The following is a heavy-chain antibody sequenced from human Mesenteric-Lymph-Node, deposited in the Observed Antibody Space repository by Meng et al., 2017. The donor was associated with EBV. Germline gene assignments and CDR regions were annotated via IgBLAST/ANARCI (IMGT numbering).Heavy chain of an antibody. J-gene: IGHJ4*02. D-gene: IGHD5-12*01. Sequence: QVQLVQSGAEVKKPGAAVKVTCKASGYTVSAYGISWVRQAPGQGLEWMGWISPFNGNTNYAQNLQDRVTMTTDTSTTTAYMELRNLRSDDTAVYYCARDVLGSGDYWGQGTLVTVSS. CDR1: GYTVSAYG. V-gene: IGHV1-18*01. CDR2: ISPFNGNT. CDR3: ARDVLGSGDY.